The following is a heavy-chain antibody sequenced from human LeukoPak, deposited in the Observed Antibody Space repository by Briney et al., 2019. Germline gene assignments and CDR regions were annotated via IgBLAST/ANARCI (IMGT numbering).Heavy chain of an antibody. J-gene: IGHJ3*02. CDR1: GYTFTSYY. CDR3: ARLKLGYCSGGSCPNDAFDI. D-gene: IGHD2-15*01. V-gene: IGHV1-46*01. CDR2: INPSGGST. Sequence: VASVKVSCKASGYTFTSYYMHWVRQAPGQGLEWMGIINPSGGSTSYAQKFQGRVTMTRDMSTSTVYMELSSLRSEDTAVYYCARLKLGYCSGGSCPNDAFDIWGQGTMVTVSS.